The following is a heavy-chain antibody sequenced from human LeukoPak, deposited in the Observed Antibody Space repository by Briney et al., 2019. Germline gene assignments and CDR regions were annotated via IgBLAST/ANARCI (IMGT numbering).Heavy chain of an antibody. CDR3: ARERSGWLFDY. J-gene: IGHJ4*02. Sequence: PGGSPRLSCAASGFTFSHYWMHWVRQVPGKGLVWVSHINNDGSSTTYADSVKGRFTISRDNAKNTLYLQMNSLRAEDTAVYYCARERSGWLFDYWGQGTLVTVSS. D-gene: IGHD6-19*01. V-gene: IGHV3-74*01. CDR1: GFTFSHYW. CDR2: INNDGSST.